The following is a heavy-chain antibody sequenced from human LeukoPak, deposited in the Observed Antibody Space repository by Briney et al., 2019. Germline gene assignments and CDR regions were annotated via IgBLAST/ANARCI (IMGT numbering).Heavy chain of an antibody. D-gene: IGHD5-18*01. V-gene: IGHV4-59*01. CDR2: IYYSGST. Sequence: SETLSLTCTVSGGSISSYYWSWLRQPPGKGLEWIGYIYYSGSTNYNPSLKSRVTISVDTSKNQFSLKLSSVTAADTAVYYCARDSISYGVDYWGQGTLVTVSS. CDR1: GGSISSYY. J-gene: IGHJ4*02. CDR3: ARDSISYGVDY.